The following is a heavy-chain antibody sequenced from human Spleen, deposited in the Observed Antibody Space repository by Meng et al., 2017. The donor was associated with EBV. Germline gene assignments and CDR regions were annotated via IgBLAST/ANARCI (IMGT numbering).Heavy chain of an antibody. CDR2: LFYGLST. V-gene: IGHV4-61*03. CDR1: GVSLSSRISF. J-gene: IGHJ4*02. Sequence: CDASGVSLSSRISFWNRTRQSPGKGVAGLRYLFYGLSTYYMTSLQTRPAIDLDTSRKFFSLTLHPVPAADTAFYFCARDAFNHLDHWGQGTVVTVSS. CDR3: ARDAFNHLDH.